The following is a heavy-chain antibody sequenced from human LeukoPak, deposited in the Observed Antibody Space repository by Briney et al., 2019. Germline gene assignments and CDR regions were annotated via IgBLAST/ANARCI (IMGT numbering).Heavy chain of an antibody. J-gene: IGHJ6*03. D-gene: IGHD1-26*01. CDR1: GFTFSSYS. V-gene: IGHV3-48*01. CDR3: ARGRGGSYYYYYYYMDV. Sequence: GGSLRLSCAASGFTFSSYSMNWVRQAPGKGLEWVSYISSSSSTIYYADSVKGRFTISRDNAKNSLYLQMNSLRAEDTAVYYCARGRGGSYYYYYYYMDVWGKGTTVTVSS. CDR2: ISSSSSTI.